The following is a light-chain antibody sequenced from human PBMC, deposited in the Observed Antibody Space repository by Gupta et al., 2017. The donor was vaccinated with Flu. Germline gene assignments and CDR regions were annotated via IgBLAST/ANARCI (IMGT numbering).Light chain of an antibody. J-gene: IGLJ2*01. CDR2: EVN. Sequence: SDVGSYNLVSWYQQHPGIAPKLIISEVNKRPSGVSNRFSGSKSGNTASLTISGLQAEDEAVYHCCSYGGSNTFVVFGGGTKLTVL. CDR3: CSYGGSNTFVV. CDR1: SDVGSYNL. V-gene: IGLV2-23*02.